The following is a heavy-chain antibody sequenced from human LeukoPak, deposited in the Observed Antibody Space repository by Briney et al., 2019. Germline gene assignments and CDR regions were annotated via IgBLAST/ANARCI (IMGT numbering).Heavy chain of an antibody. Sequence: SETLSLTCTVSGGSISSYYWSWIRQPPGKGLEWIGYIYYSGSTNYNPSLKSRVTVSVDTSKNQFSLKLSSVTAADTAVYYCARTSIAARAFDYWGQGTLVTVSS. CDR3: ARTSIAARAFDY. CDR1: GGSISSYY. D-gene: IGHD6-6*01. J-gene: IGHJ4*02. CDR2: IYYSGST. V-gene: IGHV4-59*01.